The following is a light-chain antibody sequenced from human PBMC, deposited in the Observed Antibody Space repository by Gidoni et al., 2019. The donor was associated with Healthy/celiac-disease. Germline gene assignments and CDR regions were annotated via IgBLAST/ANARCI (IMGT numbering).Light chain of an antibody. V-gene: IGKV1-39*01. CDR3: QQSYSTPRT. CDR1: QSISSY. J-gene: IGKJ1*01. Sequence: DIQMTQSPSSLPASVGDRVTITCRASQSISSYLNWYQQKPGKAPKLLIYAASSLQSGVPSRFSGSGSGTDFTLIISSLQPEDFATYYCQQSYSTPRTFXQXTKVEIK. CDR2: AAS.